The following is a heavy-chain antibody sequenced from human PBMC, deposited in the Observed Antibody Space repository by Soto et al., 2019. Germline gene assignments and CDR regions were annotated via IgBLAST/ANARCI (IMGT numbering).Heavy chain of an antibody. CDR3: VRESEQMSTIMLDY. CDR1: GYTFTSYG. D-gene: IGHD1-1*01. CDR2: ISAYYGDT. V-gene: IGHV1-18*01. J-gene: IGHJ4*02. Sequence: ASVKVSCKASGYTFTSYGISWVRQAPGQGLEWMGWISAYYGDTKYAQKVQGRVTMTRDISTSTAYLELRSLRSDDTAVYYCVRESEQMSTIMLDYWGQGTMVTVSS.